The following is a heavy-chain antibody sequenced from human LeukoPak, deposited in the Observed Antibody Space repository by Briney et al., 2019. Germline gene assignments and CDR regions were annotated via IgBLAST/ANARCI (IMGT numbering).Heavy chain of an antibody. V-gene: IGHV1-8*01. Sequence: ASVTVSCKSSGYTFTCYDINWVRQAPAQGLGWMGWMNPNSGNTGYAQKFQGRVTMSMNSYISTDYMELSRLRSEDTAVYYCARGVGREAEDLDDAFDIWAQGTMVTVSS. CDR3: ARGVGREAEDLDDAFDI. J-gene: IGHJ3*02. CDR1: GYTFTCYD. D-gene: IGHD3-10*01. CDR2: MNPNSGNT.